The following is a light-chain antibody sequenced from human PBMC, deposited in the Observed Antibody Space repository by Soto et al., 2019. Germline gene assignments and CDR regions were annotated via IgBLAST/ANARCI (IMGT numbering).Light chain of an antibody. Sequence: IVRTQSPDSLAVSLSERATINCKSSESVLYSSNTKNYLAWYQQKPGQTPKLIIYWASTRESGVPVRFSGSGSVTEFTLPISSLQAAAVAVYCCLQSSTTLRTFSQGTPLHIK. CDR2: WAS. J-gene: IGKJ1*01. CDR1: ESVLYSSNTKNY. V-gene: IGKV4-1*01. CDR3: LQSSTTLRT.